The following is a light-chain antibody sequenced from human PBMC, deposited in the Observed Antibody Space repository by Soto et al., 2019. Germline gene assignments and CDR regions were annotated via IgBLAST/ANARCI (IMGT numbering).Light chain of an antibody. CDR2: DVS. CDR3: QQFNTSPIP. V-gene: IGKV1-13*02. CDR1: QDIRGA. Sequence: AFQLTQSPSSLSASVGDRVTITCRASQDIRGALAWYQQRPGKAPKFLIFDVSTLQSGVPSRCSGSDSGTDFTITISILQPEDLGPYYSQQFNTSPIPFGQGTRLESK. J-gene: IGKJ5*01.